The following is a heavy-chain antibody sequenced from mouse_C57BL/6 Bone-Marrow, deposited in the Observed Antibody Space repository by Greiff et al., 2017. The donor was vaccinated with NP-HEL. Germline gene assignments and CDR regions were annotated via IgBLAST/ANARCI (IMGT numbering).Heavy chain of an antibody. CDR1: GYAFSSSW. Sequence: QVQLQQSGPELVKPGASVKISCKASGYAFSSSWMNWVKQRPGKGLEWIGRIYPGDGDTNYNGKFKGKATLTADHTYSTAYMQLSSLTSEDSAVYFCSTRWVGVVPNEGFAYCGQGTLVTVSA. CDR3: STRWVGVVPNEGFAY. D-gene: IGHD1-1*01. J-gene: IGHJ3*01. V-gene: IGHV1-82*01. CDR2: IYPGDGDT.